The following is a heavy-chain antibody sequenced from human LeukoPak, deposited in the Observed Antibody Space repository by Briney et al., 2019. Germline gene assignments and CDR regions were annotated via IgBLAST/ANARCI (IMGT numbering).Heavy chain of an antibody. V-gene: IGHV3-11*01. Sequence: GGSLRLSCAVSGFTFSDYYMSWIRQAPGEGLEWVSYISSSGNTIYYVDSVKGRFTISRDNAKNSLYLQMNSLRAEDTAVYYCARERKGYYDSSGYYYLGGSFDYWGQGTLVTVSS. CDR2: ISSSGNTI. J-gene: IGHJ4*02. CDR1: GFTFSDYY. CDR3: ARERKGYYDSSGYYYLGGSFDY. D-gene: IGHD3-22*01.